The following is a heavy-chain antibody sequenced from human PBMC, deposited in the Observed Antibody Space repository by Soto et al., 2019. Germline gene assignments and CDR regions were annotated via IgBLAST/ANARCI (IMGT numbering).Heavy chain of an antibody. CDR1: GFTFDDYA. J-gene: IGHJ5*02. Sequence: PGGSLRLSCAASGFTFDDYAMHGVRQAPGKGLEWVSGISWNSGSIGYADSVKGRFTISRDNAKNSLYLQMNSLRAEDTALYYCAKGIDYYDSSGYYETWGQGTLVTVSS. CDR2: ISWNSGSI. CDR3: AKGIDYYDSSGYYET. V-gene: IGHV3-9*01. D-gene: IGHD3-22*01.